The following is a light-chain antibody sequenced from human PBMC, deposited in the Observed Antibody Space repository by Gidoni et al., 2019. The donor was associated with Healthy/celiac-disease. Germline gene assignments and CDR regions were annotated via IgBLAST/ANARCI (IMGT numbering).Light chain of an antibody. CDR2: GAS. J-gene: IGKJ1*01. Sequence: EIVMTQSPATLSLSLGERATLSCTRSQSVSSNLAWYPQKHGQAHRLLIYGASTSATGIPARLSGSGSGTEFNLTLSSLQSEDFEVYSCQQYNNWPHWTFGQGTKVEIK. CDR1: QSVSSN. CDR3: QQYNNWPHWT. V-gene: IGKV3-15*01.